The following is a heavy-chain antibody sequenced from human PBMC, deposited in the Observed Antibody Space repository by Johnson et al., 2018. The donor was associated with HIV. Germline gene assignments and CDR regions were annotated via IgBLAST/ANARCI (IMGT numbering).Heavy chain of an antibody. CDR1: GFSFSAYA. CDR2: IWYDGHFT. CDR3: VKDGAHSGSHHDAFDV. V-gene: IGHV3-33*06. D-gene: IGHD1-26*01. Sequence: QMQLVESGGGVVRPGRSLRLSCVASGFSFSAYAIHWVRQAPGQGLEWVPVIWYDGHFTYYGESVKGRFTISRDNSKNTVFLEMNSLTAEDTGLYYCVKDGAHSGSHHDAFDVWGRGTVVTVSS. J-gene: IGHJ3*01.